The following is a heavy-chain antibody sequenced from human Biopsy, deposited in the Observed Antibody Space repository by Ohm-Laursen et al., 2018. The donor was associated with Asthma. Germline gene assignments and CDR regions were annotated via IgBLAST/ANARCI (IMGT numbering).Heavy chain of an antibody. CDR1: GGTFSNFA. CDR2: IMTGFGTT. J-gene: IGHJ6*02. CDR3: ARCQVGYSSGWSLLLKKIYYSGMDV. Sequence: SSVKVSCKVPGGTFSNFAISWVRQAPGQGLEWQGGIMTGFGTTNYAQKFQGRVTITADESTSTAYMEVTSLRSEDTAIYYCARCQVGYSSGWSLLLKKIYYSGMDVWGQGTAVTVSS. D-gene: IGHD6-19*01. V-gene: IGHV1-69*01.